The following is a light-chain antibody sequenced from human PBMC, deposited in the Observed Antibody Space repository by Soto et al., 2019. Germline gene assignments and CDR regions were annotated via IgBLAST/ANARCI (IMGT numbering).Light chain of an antibody. CDR1: QSISDT. Sequence: EIVMTQSPATLSVSPGGRATRCCRASQSISDTLAWYQQKPGQAPRLLIYGASTRATGFPARFSGSGSGTDFTLTISSLEPEDFAVYYCQQRSDWPWTFGQGTKVDIK. CDR3: QQRSDWPWT. CDR2: GAS. J-gene: IGKJ1*01. V-gene: IGKV3-15*01.